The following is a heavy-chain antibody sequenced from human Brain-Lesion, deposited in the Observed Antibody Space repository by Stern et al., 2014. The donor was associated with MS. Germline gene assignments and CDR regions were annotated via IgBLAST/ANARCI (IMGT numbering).Heavy chain of an antibody. CDR1: GGSFSGYY. D-gene: IGHD2-21*01. V-gene: IGHV4-34*01. CDR3: ARDVGGAFDY. J-gene: IGHJ4*02. Sequence: QVQLQQWGAGLLKPSETLSLTCGVYGGSFSGYYWTWIRQPPGKGLAWIGEINHSGRINYNPSLESPITMSVDTSKHQLSLRLSSATAADTAVYYCARDVGGAFDYWGQGTLVTVSS. CDR2: INHSGRI.